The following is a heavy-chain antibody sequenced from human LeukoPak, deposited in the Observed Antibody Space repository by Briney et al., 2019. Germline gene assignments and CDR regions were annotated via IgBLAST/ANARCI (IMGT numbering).Heavy chain of an antibody. V-gene: IGHV4-39*07. J-gene: IGHJ5*02. CDR2: IYHSGST. Sequence: PSETLSLTCTVSGGSISSSSYYWGWIRQPPGKGLEWIGSIYHSGSTYYNPSLKSRVTISVDTSKNQFSLKLSSVTAADTAVYYCARDQKVRWFGDLPTPNAPLHQFDPWGQGTLVTVSS. CDR1: GGSISSSSYY. D-gene: IGHD3-10*01. CDR3: ARDQKVRWFGDLPTPNAPLHQFDP.